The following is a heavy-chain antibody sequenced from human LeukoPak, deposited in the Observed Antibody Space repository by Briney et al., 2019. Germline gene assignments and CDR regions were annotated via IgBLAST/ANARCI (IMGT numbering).Heavy chain of an antibody. CDR2: INHSGST. CDR1: GGSFSGYY. J-gene: IGHJ4*02. Sequence: SETLSLTCAVYGGSFSGYYWSWIRQPPGKGLEWIGEINHSGSTNYNPSLKSRVSISVDTSKNQFSLKLSSVTAADTAVYYCERSTVGLYGSARLFDYWGQGTLVTVSS. V-gene: IGHV4-34*01. D-gene: IGHD3-10*01. CDR3: ERSTVGLYGSARLFDY.